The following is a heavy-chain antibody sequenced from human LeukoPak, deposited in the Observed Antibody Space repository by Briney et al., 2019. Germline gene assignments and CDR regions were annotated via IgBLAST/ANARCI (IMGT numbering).Heavy chain of an antibody. CDR1: GFTFSSYS. CDR3: ARTYGSGSLDY. D-gene: IGHD2-15*01. J-gene: IGHJ4*02. V-gene: IGHV3-48*01. Sequence: PGGSLRLSCAASGFTFSSYSMNWVRQAPGKGLEWVSYISSSSSTIYYADSVRGRFTISRDNAKNSVYLQMNSLRAEDTAVYYCARTYGSGSLDYGGQGTLVTVSS. CDR2: ISSSSSTI.